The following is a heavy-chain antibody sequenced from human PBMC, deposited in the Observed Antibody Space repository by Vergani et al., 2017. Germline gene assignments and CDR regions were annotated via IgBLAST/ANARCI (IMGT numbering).Heavy chain of an antibody. V-gene: IGHV3-9*01. D-gene: IGHD6-13*01. CDR3: AKDGYSSSWSITPGWFDP. Sequence: EVQLVESGGGLVQPGRSLRLSCAASGFTFDDYAMHWVRQAPGKGLEWVSGISWNSGSIGYADSVKGRFTISRDNSKNTLYLQMNSLRAEDTAVYYCAKDGYSSSWSITPGWFDPWGQGTLVTVSS. CDR1: GFTFDDYA. CDR2: ISWNSGSI. J-gene: IGHJ5*02.